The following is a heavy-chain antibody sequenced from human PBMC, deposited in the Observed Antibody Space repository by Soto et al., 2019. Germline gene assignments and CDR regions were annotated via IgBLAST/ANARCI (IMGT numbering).Heavy chain of an antibody. Sequence: EVQLVESGGGLVQPGRSLRLSCAASGFTFDDYAMHWVRQAPGKGLEWVSGISWNSGSIGYADSVKGRFTISRDNAKNSLYLQMNSLRAEDTALYYCAKDMCDCISTSCMGGFGSWGQGTLVTVSS. CDR2: ISWNSGSI. CDR3: AKDMCDCISTSCMGGFGS. V-gene: IGHV3-9*01. CDR1: GFTFDDYA. J-gene: IGHJ4*02. D-gene: IGHD2-2*01.